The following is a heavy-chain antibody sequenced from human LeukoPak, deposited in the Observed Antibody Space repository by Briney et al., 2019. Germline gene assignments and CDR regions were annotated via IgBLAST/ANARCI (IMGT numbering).Heavy chain of an antibody. V-gene: IGHV4-59*08. CDR3: ARLNIIGSSPVHHFDY. D-gene: IGHD6-13*01. J-gene: IGHJ4*02. CDR2: IYYSGST. CDR1: GGSISGYY. Sequence: MASETLFLTCTVSGGSISGYYWSWTRQPPGKGLEYIAYIYYSGSTDYNPSLKSRVTISVDTSKNQFSLKLSSVTAADTAVYYCARLNIIGSSPVHHFDYWGQGTLVTVSS.